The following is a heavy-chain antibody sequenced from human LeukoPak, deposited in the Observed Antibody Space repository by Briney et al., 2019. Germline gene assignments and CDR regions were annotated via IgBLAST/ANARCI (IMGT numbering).Heavy chain of an antibody. Sequence: ASVKVSCKASGYTFTNYGINWVRQAPGRGLEWMGWISAYNGNTNYAQKLQGRVTMTTDTSTSTAYMELRSLRSDDTAVYYCARGLWDDRPKYNWFDPWGQGTLVTVSS. CDR2: ISAYNGNT. D-gene: IGHD3-16*01. CDR3: ARGLWDDRPKYNWFDP. CDR1: GYTFTNYG. V-gene: IGHV1-18*01. J-gene: IGHJ5*02.